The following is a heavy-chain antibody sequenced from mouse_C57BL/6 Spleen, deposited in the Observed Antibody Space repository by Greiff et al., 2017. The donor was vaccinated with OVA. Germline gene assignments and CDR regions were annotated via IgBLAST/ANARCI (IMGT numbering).Heavy chain of an antibody. V-gene: IGHV1-69*01. CDR2: IDPSDSYT. J-gene: IGHJ2*01. CDR3: ARPSLYYGSSQYYFDY. D-gene: IGHD1-1*01. CDR1: GYTFTSYW. Sequence: QLQQPGAELVMPGASVKLSCKASGYTFTSYWMHWVKQRPGQGLEWIGEIDPSDSYTNYNQKFKGKSTLTVDKSSSTAYMQLSSLTSEDSAVYYCARPSLYYGSSQYYFDYWGQGTTLTVSS.